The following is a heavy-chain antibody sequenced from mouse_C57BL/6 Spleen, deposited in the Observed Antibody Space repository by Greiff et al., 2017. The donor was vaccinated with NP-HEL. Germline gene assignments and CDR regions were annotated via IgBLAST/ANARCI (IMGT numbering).Heavy chain of an antibody. CDR1: GYTFTSYW. V-gene: IGHV1-55*01. CDR3: ARREGPYDYDDY. Sequence: QVQLQQPGAELVKPGASVKMSCKASGYTFTSYWITWVKQRPGQGLEWIGDIYPGSGSTNYNEKFKSKATLTVDTSSSTAYMQLSSLTSEDSAVYYCARREGPYDYDDYWGQGTTLTVSS. J-gene: IGHJ2*01. D-gene: IGHD2-4*01. CDR2: IYPGSGST.